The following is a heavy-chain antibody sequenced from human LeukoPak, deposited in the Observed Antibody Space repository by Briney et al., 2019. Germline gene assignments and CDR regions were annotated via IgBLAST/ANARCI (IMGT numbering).Heavy chain of an antibody. CDR3: AIYYFDRSGHYLPYDY. D-gene: IGHD3-22*01. CDR1: GGSFSGYY. J-gene: IGHJ4*02. CDR2: ISHSGTT. Sequence: SETLSLTCAVYGGSFSGYYWTWIRQPPGKGLEWIGEISHSGTTNYNPSLKTRVTVSGDTPKKQFSLRLTSVTAADTAVYYCAIYYFDRSGHYLPYDYWGQGTLVTVSS. V-gene: IGHV4-34*01.